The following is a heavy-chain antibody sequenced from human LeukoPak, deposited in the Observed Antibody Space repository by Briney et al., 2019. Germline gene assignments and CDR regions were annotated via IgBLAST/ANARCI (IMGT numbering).Heavy chain of an antibody. CDR1: GYTFTGYF. D-gene: IGHD3-22*01. CDR3: ARGHYDTSGYYHLDY. J-gene: IGHJ4*02. V-gene: IGHV1-2*02. Sequence: ASVKVSCTASGYTFTGYFMHWVRQAPGQGLEWMGWINPNSGATNYAQNFQGRVTMTRDTSISTAYMELRSDDTAVYYCARGHYDTSGYYHLDYWGQGTLVTVSS. CDR2: INPNSGAT.